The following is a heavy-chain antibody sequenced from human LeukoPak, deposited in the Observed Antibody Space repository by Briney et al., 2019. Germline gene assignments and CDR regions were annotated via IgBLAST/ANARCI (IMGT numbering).Heavy chain of an antibody. CDR1: GGSISSYY. CDR2: IYYSGST. Sequence: SETLSLTCTVSGGSISSYYRSWIRQPPGKGLEWIGYIYYSGSTNYNPSLKSRVTISVDTSKNQFSLKLSSVTAADTAVYYCARSPYYDILTALGSWFDPWGQGTLVTVSS. D-gene: IGHD3-9*01. V-gene: IGHV4-59*01. CDR3: ARSPYYDILTALGSWFDP. J-gene: IGHJ5*02.